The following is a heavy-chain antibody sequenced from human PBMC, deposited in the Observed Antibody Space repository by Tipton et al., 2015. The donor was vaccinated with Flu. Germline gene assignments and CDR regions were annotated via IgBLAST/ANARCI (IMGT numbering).Heavy chain of an antibody. D-gene: IGHD3-10*01. Sequence: TLSLTCSVSGGSISTTNSYWGWIRQPPGKGLEWIGSIDYSGSTFNNPSLNSRATISVDTSKNQFSLKLSSVTAADTAVDYCATYYYGSGTQSAFDYWGQGTLVTVSS. CDR3: ATYYYGSGTQSAFDY. J-gene: IGHJ4*02. CDR2: IDYSGST. V-gene: IGHV4-39*07. CDR1: GGSISTTNSY.